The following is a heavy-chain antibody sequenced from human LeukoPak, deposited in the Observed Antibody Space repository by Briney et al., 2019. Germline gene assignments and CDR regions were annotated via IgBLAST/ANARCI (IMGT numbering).Heavy chain of an antibody. V-gene: IGHV3-11*01. CDR2: ISSSGSTI. D-gene: IGHD3-3*01. Sequence: LSLTCTVSGGSISSYYWSWIRQAPGKGLEWVSYISSSGSTIYYADSVKGRFTISRDNAKNSLYLQMNSLRAEDTAVYYCARDLEWLDWGQGTLVTVSS. CDR1: GGSISSYY. CDR3: ARDLEWLD. J-gene: IGHJ4*02.